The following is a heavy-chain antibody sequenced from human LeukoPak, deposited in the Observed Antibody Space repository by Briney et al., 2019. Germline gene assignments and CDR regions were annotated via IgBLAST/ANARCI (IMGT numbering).Heavy chain of an antibody. V-gene: IGHV3-21*01. CDR1: GFTFSSYS. CDR3: ARDDPYYYDSSGYYFRAGAFDI. Sequence: TGGSLRLSCAASGFTFSSYSMNWVRQAPGKGLEWVSSISSSSYIYYADSVKGRFTISRDNAKNSLYLQMNSLRAEDTAVYYCARDDPYYYDSSGYYFRAGAFDIWGQGTMVTVSS. J-gene: IGHJ3*02. D-gene: IGHD3-22*01. CDR2: ISSSSYI.